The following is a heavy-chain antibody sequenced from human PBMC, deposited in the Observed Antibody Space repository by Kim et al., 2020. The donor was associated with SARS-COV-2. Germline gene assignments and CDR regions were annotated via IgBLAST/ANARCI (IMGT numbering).Heavy chain of an antibody. CDR1: GGTFSSYA. D-gene: IGHD3-22*01. J-gene: IGHJ4*02. CDR2: IIPIFGTA. V-gene: IGHV1-69*13. Sequence: SVKVSCKASGGTFSSYAISWVRQAPGQGLEWMGGIIPIFGTANYAQKFQGRVTITADESTSTAYMELSSLRSEDTAVYYCARGNSSGYYYSQGDYWGQGTLVTVSS. CDR3: ARGNSSGYYYSQGDY.